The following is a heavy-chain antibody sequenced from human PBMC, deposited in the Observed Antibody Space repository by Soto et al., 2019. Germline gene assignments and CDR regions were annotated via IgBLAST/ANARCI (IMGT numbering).Heavy chain of an antibody. V-gene: IGHV3-30*18. D-gene: IGHD3-22*01. CDR3: AKEPILNYDSSGYYYAFGYFDY. CDR2: ISYDGSNK. Sequence: GGSLRLSCAASGFTFSSYGMHWVRQAPGKGLEWVAVISYDGSNKYYADSVKGRFTISRDNSKNTLYLQMNSLRAEDTAVYYCAKEPILNYDSSGYYYAFGYFDYWGQGTLVTVS. CDR1: GFTFSSYG. J-gene: IGHJ4*02.